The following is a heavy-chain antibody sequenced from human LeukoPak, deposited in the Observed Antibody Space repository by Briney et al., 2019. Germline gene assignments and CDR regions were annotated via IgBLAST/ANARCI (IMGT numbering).Heavy chain of an antibody. J-gene: IGHJ4*02. V-gene: IGHV3-11*03. CDR2: INSSSSYK. Sequence: GGSLRLSCAACGFTFSDYYMRWLRQARGKGGEWVSYINSSSSYKKYGDCVRGRFTISRDNPKNSLYLQMHSLRAEDTAVYYCARGPGKQFTLDYWGQGTLVTVSS. CDR3: ARGPGKQFTLDY. CDR1: GFTFSDYY. D-gene: IGHD6-19*01.